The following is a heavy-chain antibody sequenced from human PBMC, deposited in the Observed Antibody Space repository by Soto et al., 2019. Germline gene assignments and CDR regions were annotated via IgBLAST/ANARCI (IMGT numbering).Heavy chain of an antibody. D-gene: IGHD3-22*01. Sequence: PGESLKISCKGSGYSFTSYWISWVRQMPGKGLEWTGRIDPSDSYTNYSPSFQGHVTISADKSISTAYLQWSSLKASDTAMYYCARPRGSPYDSSGYYSNHDAFDIWGQGTMVTVSS. CDR1: GYSFTSYW. V-gene: IGHV5-10-1*01. CDR3: ARPRGSPYDSSGYYSNHDAFDI. J-gene: IGHJ3*02. CDR2: IDPSDSYT.